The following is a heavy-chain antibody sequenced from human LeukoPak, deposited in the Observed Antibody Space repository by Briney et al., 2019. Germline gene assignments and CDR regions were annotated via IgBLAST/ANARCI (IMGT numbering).Heavy chain of an antibody. D-gene: IGHD3-3*01. V-gene: IGHV3-23*01. J-gene: IGHJ4*02. Sequence: GGSLRLSCEASGFTFSSYAMSWVRQAPGKGLEWVSVIYGSGGSTYYADSVKGRFTISRDNSKNTLYLQMNSLRAEDTAVYYCAKGADFWSGQFDYWGQGTLVTASS. CDR2: IYGSGGST. CDR3: AKGADFWSGQFDY. CDR1: GFTFSSYA.